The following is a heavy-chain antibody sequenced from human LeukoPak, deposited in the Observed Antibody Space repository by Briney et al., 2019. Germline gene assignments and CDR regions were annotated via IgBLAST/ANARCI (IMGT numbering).Heavy chain of an antibody. CDR2: IIPIFGTA. D-gene: IGHD5-18*01. CDR3: ASPPPRRGYSYGYDAFDI. Sequence: SVKVSCKASGGTFISYAISWVRQAPGHGLEWMVGIIPIFGTANYAQKFQGRVTITADKSTSTAYMELSSLRSEDTAVYYCASPPPRRGYSYGYDAFDIWGQGTMVTVSS. V-gene: IGHV1-69*06. CDR1: GGTFISYA. J-gene: IGHJ3*02.